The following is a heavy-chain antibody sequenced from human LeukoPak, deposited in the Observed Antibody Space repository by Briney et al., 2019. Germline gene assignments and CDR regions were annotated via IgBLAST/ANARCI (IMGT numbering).Heavy chain of an antibody. V-gene: IGHV4-34*01. CDR2: INHSGST. Sequence: PSETLSLTCAVYGGPFSGYYWSWIRQPPGKGLEWIGEINHSGSTNYNPSLKSRVTISVDTSKNQFSLKLSSVTAADTAVYYCARGHLMVRGVRIGGVLSYWGQGTLVTVSS. J-gene: IGHJ4*02. D-gene: IGHD3-10*01. CDR3: ARGHLMVRGVRIGGVLSY. CDR1: GGPFSGYY.